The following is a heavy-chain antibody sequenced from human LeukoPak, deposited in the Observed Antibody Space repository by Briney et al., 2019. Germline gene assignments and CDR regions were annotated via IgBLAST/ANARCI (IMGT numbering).Heavy chain of an antibody. Sequence: GASVKVSCKASGYTFTSYGISWVRQAPGQGLEWMGWINPNSGGTNYAQKFQGRVTMTRDTSISTAYMELSRLRSDDTAVYYCARRDYWGQGTLVTVSS. CDR3: ARRDY. CDR2: INPNSGGT. J-gene: IGHJ4*02. V-gene: IGHV1-2*02. CDR1: GYTFTSYG.